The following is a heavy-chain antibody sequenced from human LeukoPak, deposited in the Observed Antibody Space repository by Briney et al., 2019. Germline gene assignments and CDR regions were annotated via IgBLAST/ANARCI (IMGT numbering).Heavy chain of an antibody. Sequence: SETLSLTCTVSGGSISSGGYSWSWIRQHPGKGLEWIGYIYYSGSTYYNPSLKSRVTISVDTSKNQFSLKLSSVTAADTAVYYCARISRGSGSYYGSVDYYFDYWGQGTLVTVSS. V-gene: IGHV4-31*03. D-gene: IGHD1-26*01. CDR1: GGSISSGGYS. CDR2: IYYSGST. CDR3: ARISRGSGSYYGSVDYYFDY. J-gene: IGHJ4*02.